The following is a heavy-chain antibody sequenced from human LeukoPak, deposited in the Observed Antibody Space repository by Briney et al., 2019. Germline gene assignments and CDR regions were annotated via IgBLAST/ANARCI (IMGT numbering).Heavy chain of an antibody. CDR1: GFTFSSYA. CDR2: ISGSGGST. V-gene: IGHV3-23*01. J-gene: IGHJ4*02. Sequence: PGGSLRLSCAASGFTFSSYAMSWVRQTPGKGLEWVSAISGSGGSTYYAGSVKGRFTISRDNSKNTLYLQMNSLRAEDTAVYYCAKGPNRYFDWSNYWGQGTLVTVSS. CDR3: AKGPNRYFDWSNY. D-gene: IGHD3-9*01.